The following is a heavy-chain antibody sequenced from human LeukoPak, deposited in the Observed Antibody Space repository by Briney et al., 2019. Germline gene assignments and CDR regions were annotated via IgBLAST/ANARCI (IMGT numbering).Heavy chain of an antibody. D-gene: IGHD5-18*01. J-gene: IGHJ4*02. CDR1: GGSFSGYY. CDR2: INQSGST. CDR3: ASRSYRVQLWFFDY. Sequence: SETLSLTCAVYGGSFSGYYWSWIRQPPGKGLEWIGEINQSGSTKYTPSLKSRVTISVDTSKNQFSLKLSSVTAADTAVYYCASRSYRVQLWFFDYWGQGTLVTVSS. V-gene: IGHV4-34*01.